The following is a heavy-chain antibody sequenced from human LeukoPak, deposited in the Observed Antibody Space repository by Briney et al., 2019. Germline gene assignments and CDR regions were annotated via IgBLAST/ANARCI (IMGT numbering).Heavy chain of an antibody. CDR3: AKDLGGGSGCDDL. D-gene: IGHD6-19*01. CDR1: GFTFSSYS. Sequence: PGGSLRLSCAASGFTFSSYSMNWVRQAPGKGLEWVSYISSSSSTIYYADSVKGRFTISRDNSKNTLYLQMNSLRAEDTAVYYCAKDLGGGSGCDDLWGRGTLVTVSS. CDR2: ISSSSSTI. J-gene: IGHJ2*01. V-gene: IGHV3-48*01.